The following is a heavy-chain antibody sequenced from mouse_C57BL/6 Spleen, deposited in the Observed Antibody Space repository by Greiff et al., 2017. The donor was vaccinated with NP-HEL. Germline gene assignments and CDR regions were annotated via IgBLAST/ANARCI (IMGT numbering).Heavy chain of an antibody. CDR2: IWRGGST. CDR3: AKTDYGNGMDY. Sequence: VKLMESGPGLVQPSQSLSITCTVSGFSLTSYGVHWVRQSPGKGLEWLGVIWRGGSTDYNAAFMSRLSITKDNSTSQVFFKMNSLQADDTAIYYCAKTDYGNGMDYWGQGTSVTVSS. CDR1: GFSLTSYG. D-gene: IGHD2-1*01. J-gene: IGHJ4*01. V-gene: IGHV2-5*01.